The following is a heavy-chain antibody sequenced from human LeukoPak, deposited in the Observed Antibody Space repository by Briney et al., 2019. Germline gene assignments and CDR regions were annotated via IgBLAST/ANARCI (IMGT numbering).Heavy chain of an antibody. J-gene: IGHJ4*02. Sequence: GGSLRLSCAASGFTFSSYWMHWVRQAPGKGLVWVSRINSDGIGTNYADSVKGRFTISRDNSKNTMYLQMSSLRAEDTAVYYCAKAHIGFKDRIAVAAVLDYWGQGSLVTVSS. CDR3: AKAHIGFKDRIAVAAVLDY. D-gene: IGHD6-19*01. CDR1: GFTFSSYW. V-gene: IGHV3-74*01. CDR2: INSDGIGT.